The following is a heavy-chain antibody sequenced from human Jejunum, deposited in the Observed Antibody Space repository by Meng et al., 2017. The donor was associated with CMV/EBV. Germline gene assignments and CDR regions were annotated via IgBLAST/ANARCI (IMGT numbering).Heavy chain of an antibody. V-gene: IGHV3-74*03. J-gene: IGHJ4*02. D-gene: IGHD5-18*01. CDR2: IKNDGTYT. Sequence: DVQLVGSGGGSVHPGGSLRLSWLVSGFTFSSHWMHWVRQRPGKGLVSIARIKNDGTYTTYAESVRGRFTISRDNAANTVYLQMNGLRVEDSAVYYCARVGYSGNWDPLDYWGQGTLVTVSS. CDR1: GFTFSSHW. CDR3: ARVGYSGNWDPLDY.